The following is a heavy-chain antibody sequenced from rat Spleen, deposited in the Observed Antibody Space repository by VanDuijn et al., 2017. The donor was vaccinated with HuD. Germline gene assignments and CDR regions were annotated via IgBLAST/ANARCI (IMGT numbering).Heavy chain of an antibody. CDR2: MWYDGDT. V-gene: IGHV2-32*01. CDR3: ASQYYYDGYYHRFDY. D-gene: IGHD1-12*03. CDR1: GFSLATYS. J-gene: IGHJ2*01. Sequence: QVQLKESGPGLVKPSLTLSLTCTVSGFSLATYSVSWVRQPSGKGPEWMGRMWYDGDTAYTSALKSRLSISRDTSKSQVFLKMNNLQSEDTAMYFCASQYYYDGYYHRFDYWGQGVMVTVSS.